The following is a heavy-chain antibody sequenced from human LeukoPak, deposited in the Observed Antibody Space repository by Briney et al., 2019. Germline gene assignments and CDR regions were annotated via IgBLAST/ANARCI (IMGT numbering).Heavy chain of an antibody. CDR1: GFTFSSYW. D-gene: IGHD2-8*02. CDR3: ARVARAGGAILDY. J-gene: IGHJ4*02. Sequence: QPGASLRLSCAASGFTFSSYWMTWVRQAPGGGLEWVANISRDGASTYYADSLMGRFTVSRDNAKNSLYLQMNSLRAEDTAVYYGARVARAGGAILDYWGQGGLVTVSS. CDR2: ISRDGAST. V-gene: IGHV3-7*03.